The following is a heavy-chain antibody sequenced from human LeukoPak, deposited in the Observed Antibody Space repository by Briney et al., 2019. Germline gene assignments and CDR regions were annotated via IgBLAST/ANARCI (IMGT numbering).Heavy chain of an antibody. D-gene: IGHD3-16*02. CDR1: GGSISSSSYY. CDR2: IYYSGST. CDR3: AGVGGDYVWGSYRYTPQSC. V-gene: IGHV4-39*07. J-gene: IGHJ4*02. Sequence: SETLSLTCTVSGGSISSSSYYWGWIRQPPGKGLEWIGSIYYSGSTYYNPSLKSRVTISVDTSKNQFSLKLSSVTAADTAVYYCAGVGGDYVWGSYRYTPQSCWGQGTLVTVSS.